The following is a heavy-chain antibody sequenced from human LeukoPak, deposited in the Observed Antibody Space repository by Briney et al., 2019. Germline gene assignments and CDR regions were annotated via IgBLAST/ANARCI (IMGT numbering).Heavy chain of an antibody. CDR3: ARSYYYGSGYQRGRSSTPWGY. CDR1: GGSISYYY. Sequence: PSETLSLTCTVSGGSISYYYWSWIRQPPGKGLEWIGEINHSGSTNYNPSLKSRVTISVDTSKNQFSLKLSSVTAADTAVYYCARSYYYGSGYQRGRSSTPWGYWGQGTLVTVSS. V-gene: IGHV4-34*01. D-gene: IGHD3-10*01. CDR2: INHSGST. J-gene: IGHJ4*02.